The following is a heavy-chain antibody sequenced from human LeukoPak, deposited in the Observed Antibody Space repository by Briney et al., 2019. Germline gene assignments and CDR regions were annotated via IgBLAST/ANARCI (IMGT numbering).Heavy chain of an antibody. CDR1: GFTFSNYV. V-gene: IGHV3-23*01. Sequence: GVSLRLSCAASGFTFSNYVMSWVRQAPGKGLEWVSAIRGSGGSTYYADSVKGRLTISRDNSKNTLYLQMNSLRAEDTAVYYCAKDLSNGGGYWGPGTLVTVSS. CDR2: IRGSGGST. J-gene: IGHJ4*02. D-gene: IGHD6-19*01. CDR3: AKDLSNGGGY.